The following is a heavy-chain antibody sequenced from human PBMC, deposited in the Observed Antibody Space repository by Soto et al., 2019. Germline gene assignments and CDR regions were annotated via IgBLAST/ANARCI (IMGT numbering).Heavy chain of an antibody. CDR1: GGSISSSSYY. D-gene: IGHD6-19*01. Sequence: SETLSLTCTVSGGSISSSSYYWGWIRQPPGKGLEWIGYIHYSGNTNYNPSLKSRVTISVDTSKNQFSLKLSSVTAADTAVYYCARGVGVAGNWFDPWGQGTLVTVSS. J-gene: IGHJ5*02. CDR3: ARGVGVAGNWFDP. CDR2: IHYSGNT. V-gene: IGHV4-61*05.